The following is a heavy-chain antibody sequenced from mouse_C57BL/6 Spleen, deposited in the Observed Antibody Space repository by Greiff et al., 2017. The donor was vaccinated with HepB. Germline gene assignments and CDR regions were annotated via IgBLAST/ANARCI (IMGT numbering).Heavy chain of an antibody. Sequence: VQLQQSGAELARPGASVKLSCKASGYTFTSYGISWVKQRTGQGLEWIGEIYPGSGNTYYNEKFKGQATLTADKSSSTAYMELRSLTSEDSAVYFCARSDTNFDYWGQGTTLTVSS. J-gene: IGHJ2*01. D-gene: IGHD5-1-1*01. V-gene: IGHV1-81*01. CDR1: GYTFTSYG. CDR3: ARSDTNFDY. CDR2: IYPGSGNT.